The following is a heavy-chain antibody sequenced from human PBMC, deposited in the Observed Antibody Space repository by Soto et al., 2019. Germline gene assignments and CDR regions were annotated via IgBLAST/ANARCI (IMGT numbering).Heavy chain of an antibody. V-gene: IGHV4-39*01. D-gene: IGHD2-15*01. CDR1: GGSISSSSYY. Sequence: QLQLQESGPGLVKPSETLSLTCTVSGGSISSSSYYWGWIRQPPGKGLEWIGTIYYSGSTYYNPSLKSRLTISVDTSKNQFSLKLSSVTAADTAVYYCVVVVAATYTQLTDYFDYWGQGTLVTVSS. J-gene: IGHJ4*02. CDR2: IYYSGST. CDR3: VVVVAATYTQLTDYFDY.